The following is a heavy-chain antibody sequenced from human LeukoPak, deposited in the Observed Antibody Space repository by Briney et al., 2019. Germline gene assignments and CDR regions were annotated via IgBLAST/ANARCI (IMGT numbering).Heavy chain of an antibody. CDR1: GKTFTNFW. D-gene: IGHD5-12*01. CDR3: ARQICSGYYQGAFDI. J-gene: IGHJ3*02. Sequence: GAHLKISCQASGKTFTNFWIGWVRQMPEKGLEWMGIIYPGDSDTRYSPSFQGQVTISADKSISTAYLQWSSLKASDTATYYCARQICSGYYQGAFDIWGQGTMVTVSS. CDR2: IYPGDSDT. V-gene: IGHV5-51*01.